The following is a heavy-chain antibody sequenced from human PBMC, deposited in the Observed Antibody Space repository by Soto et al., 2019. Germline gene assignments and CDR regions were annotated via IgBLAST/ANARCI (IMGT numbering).Heavy chain of an antibody. CDR2: ISGSGGST. Sequence: QPGASLRLSCAASGFTFSSYAMSWVRQAPGKGLEWVSAISGSGGSTYYADSVKGRFTISRDNSKNTLYLQMNSLRAEDTAVYYCANREQLGPGKFYYYGMDVWGKGTTVTVSS. V-gene: IGHV3-23*01. CDR3: ANREQLGPGKFYYYGMDV. D-gene: IGHD6-6*01. J-gene: IGHJ6*04. CDR1: GFTFSSYA.